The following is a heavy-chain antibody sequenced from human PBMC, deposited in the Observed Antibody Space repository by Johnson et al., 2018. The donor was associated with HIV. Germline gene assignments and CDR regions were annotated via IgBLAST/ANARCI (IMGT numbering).Heavy chain of an antibody. Sequence: QVQLVESGGGVVQPGGSLRLSCAASGFTFSSYGMHWVRQAPGKGLEWMAFIQYDGSNNYYADSVKGRFTISRDNSKNTLYLKMNSLRAEDTAVYYCAKVAYSSSYLDAFDVWGQGTMVTVSS. CDR3: AKVAYSSSYLDAFDV. J-gene: IGHJ3*01. CDR1: GFTFSSYG. CDR2: IQYDGSNN. V-gene: IGHV3-30*02. D-gene: IGHD6-6*01.